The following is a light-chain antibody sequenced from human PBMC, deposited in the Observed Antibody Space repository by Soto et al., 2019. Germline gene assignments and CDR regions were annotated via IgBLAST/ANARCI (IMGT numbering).Light chain of an antibody. CDR2: DAS. V-gene: IGKV1-5*01. CDR1: QSIYRW. CDR3: QQYYSYPWT. J-gene: IGKJ1*01. Sequence: DIPMTQSPSTLSASVGDRVTITCRASQSIYRWLAWYQQKPGEAPNLLINDASNLERGVPSRFSGSGSGTEFTLTINSLQPDDFATFYCQQYYSYPWTFGQGTKVEIK.